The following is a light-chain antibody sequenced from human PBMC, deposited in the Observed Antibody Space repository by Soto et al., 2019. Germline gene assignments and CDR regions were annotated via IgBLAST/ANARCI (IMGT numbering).Light chain of an antibody. Sequence: SYELTQPPSVSVAPGQTARITCGGNNIGSKSVHWYQQKPGQAPVLVVYDDSDRPSGIPERFSGSNSGNTATLTISRVEDGDEAEYYCQVWDSSSDNYVFVNGKKVTVL. CDR3: QVWDSSSDNYV. CDR1: NIGSKS. CDR2: DDS. J-gene: IGLJ1*01. V-gene: IGLV3-21*02.